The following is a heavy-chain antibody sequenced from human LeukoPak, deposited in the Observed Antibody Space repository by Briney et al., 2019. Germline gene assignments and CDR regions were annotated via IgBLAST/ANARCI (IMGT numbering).Heavy chain of an antibody. D-gene: IGHD2-15*01. Sequence: PSETLSLTCAVYGGSFSGYYWSWIRQPPGKGLEWIGEINHSGSTNYNPSLKSRVTMSVDTAKKQLSLKLSSVTAADTAVYYCARDVGYCSGGSCFFGAFDIWGQGTMVTVSS. CDR1: GGSFSGYY. J-gene: IGHJ3*02. V-gene: IGHV4-34*01. CDR2: INHSGST. CDR3: ARDVGYCSGGSCFFGAFDI.